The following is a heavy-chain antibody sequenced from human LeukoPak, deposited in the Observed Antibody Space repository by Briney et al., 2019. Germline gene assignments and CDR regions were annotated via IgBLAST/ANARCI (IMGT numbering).Heavy chain of an antibody. Sequence: PGGPLRLSCAASGFTFSSYGMHWVRQAPGKGLEWVAVISYDGSNKYYADSVKGRFTISRDNSKNTLYLQMNSLRAEDTAVYYCAKDRIEHYYDSSGSFDYWGQGTLVTVSS. CDR3: AKDRIEHYYDSSGSFDY. CDR2: ISYDGSNK. D-gene: IGHD3-22*01. V-gene: IGHV3-30*18. J-gene: IGHJ4*02. CDR1: GFTFSSYG.